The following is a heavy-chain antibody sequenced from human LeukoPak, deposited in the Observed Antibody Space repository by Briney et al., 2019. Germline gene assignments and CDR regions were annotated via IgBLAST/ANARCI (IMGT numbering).Heavy chain of an antibody. CDR3: ARRIGLTMIVVVPVFDY. CDR1: GGSFSGYY. Sequence: SETLSLTCAVYGGSFSGYYWSWIRQPPGKGLEWIGEINHSGSTNYNPSLKSRVTISVDTSKNQFSLKLSSVTAADTAVYYCARRIGLTMIVVVPVFDYWGQGTLVTVSS. J-gene: IGHJ4*02. D-gene: IGHD3-22*01. V-gene: IGHV4-34*01. CDR2: INHSGST.